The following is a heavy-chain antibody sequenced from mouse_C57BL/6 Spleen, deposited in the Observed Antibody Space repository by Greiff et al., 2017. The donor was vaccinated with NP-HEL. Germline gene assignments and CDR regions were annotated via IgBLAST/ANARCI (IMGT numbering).Heavy chain of an antibody. V-gene: IGHV1-76*01. CDR1: GYTFTDYY. Sequence: QVQLQQSGAELVRPGASVKLSCKASGYTFTDYYINWVKQRPGQGLEWIARIYPGSGNTYYNEKFKGKATLTAEKSSSTAYMQLSSLTSEDSAVYFCARKDYYGSEDYYAMDYWGQGTSVTVSS. CDR2: IYPGSGNT. CDR3: ARKDYYGSEDYYAMDY. D-gene: IGHD1-1*01. J-gene: IGHJ4*01.